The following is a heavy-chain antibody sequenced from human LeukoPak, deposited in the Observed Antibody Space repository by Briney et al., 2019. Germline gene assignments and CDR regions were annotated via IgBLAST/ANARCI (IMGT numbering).Heavy chain of an antibody. CDR2: IVPILRAT. V-gene: IGHV1-69*05. Sequence: SVKVSCTASGGTFNTYAISWVRQAPGQGLEWRGGIVPILRATNYAQKFQDRVTMTTDESTNTAYMELSSLRSDDTAVYYCARDLVYWGQGTLVTVSS. J-gene: IGHJ4*02. CDR1: GGTFNTYA. CDR3: ARDLVY.